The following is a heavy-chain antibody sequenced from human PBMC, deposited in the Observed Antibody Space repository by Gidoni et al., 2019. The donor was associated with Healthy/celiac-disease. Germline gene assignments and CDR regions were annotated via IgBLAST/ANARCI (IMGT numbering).Heavy chain of an antibody. D-gene: IGHD5-18*01. Sequence: QVQLQESGPGLVKPSETLSLTCTVSGGSISSYDWSWIRQPPGKGLEWIGYIYYSGSTNYNPSLKSRVTISVDTSKNQFSLKLSSVTAADTAVYYCARVPAMEYYFDYWGQGTLVTVSS. V-gene: IGHV4-59*01. CDR1: GGSISSYD. CDR3: ARVPAMEYYFDY. CDR2: IYYSGST. J-gene: IGHJ4*02.